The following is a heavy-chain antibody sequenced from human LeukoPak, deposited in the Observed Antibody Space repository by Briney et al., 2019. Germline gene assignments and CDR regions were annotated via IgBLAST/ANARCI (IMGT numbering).Heavy chain of an antibody. CDR2: IYYSGST. J-gene: IGHJ3*02. V-gene: IGHV4-59*01. D-gene: IGHD2-2*01. Sequence: PSETLSLTCTVSGGSISSYYWSWIRQPPGKGLEWIGYIYYSGSTNYNPSLKSRVTISVDTSKNQFSLKLSSVTAADTAVYYCARPAFGDAFDIWGQGTMVTVSS. CDR3: ARPAFGDAFDI. CDR1: GGSISSYY.